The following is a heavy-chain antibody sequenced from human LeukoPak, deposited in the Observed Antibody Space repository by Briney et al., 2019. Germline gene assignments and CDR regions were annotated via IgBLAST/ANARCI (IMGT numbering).Heavy chain of an antibody. J-gene: IGHJ4*02. CDR3: ATAISGFAGTGTGVYLFDY. D-gene: IGHD1-14*01. Sequence: ASVKVSCKVSGYTLTELSMHWVRQAPGKGLEWMGGFDPEDGETIYAQKFQGRVTMTEDTSTDTAYMELSSPRSEDTAVYYCATAISGFAGTGTGVYLFDYWGQGTLVTVSS. CDR2: FDPEDGET. CDR1: GYTLTELS. V-gene: IGHV1-24*01.